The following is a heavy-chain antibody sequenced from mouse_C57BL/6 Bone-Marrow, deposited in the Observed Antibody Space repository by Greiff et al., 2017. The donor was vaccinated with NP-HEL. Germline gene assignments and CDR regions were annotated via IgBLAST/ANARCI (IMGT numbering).Heavy chain of an antibody. CDR2: IDPNSGGT. V-gene: IGHV1-72*01. D-gene: IGHD2-3*01. Sequence: QVQLQQPGAELVKPGASVKLSCKASGYTFTSYWMHWVKQRPGRGLEWIGRIDPNSGGTKYNEKFKSKATLTVDKPSSTAYMQLSSLTSADSAVYYCARRKDGYYGEFAYWGQGTLVTVSA. CDR3: ARRKDGYYGEFAY. CDR1: GYTFTSYW. J-gene: IGHJ3*01.